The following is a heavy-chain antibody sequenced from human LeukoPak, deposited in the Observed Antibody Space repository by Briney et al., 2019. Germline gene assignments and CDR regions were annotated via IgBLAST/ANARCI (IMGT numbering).Heavy chain of an antibody. CDR2: INSDGSST. Sequence: GGSLRLSCAASGFTFSSYWMHWVRQAPGKGLVWVSRINSDGSSTSCADSVKGRFTISRDNAKNTLYLQMNSLRAEDTAVYYCARDLRGGWFHTVSPLAAAVWGQGTTVTVSS. J-gene: IGHJ6*02. D-gene: IGHD3-10*01. CDR1: GFTFSSYW. CDR3: ARDLRGGWFHTVSPLAAAV. V-gene: IGHV3-74*01.